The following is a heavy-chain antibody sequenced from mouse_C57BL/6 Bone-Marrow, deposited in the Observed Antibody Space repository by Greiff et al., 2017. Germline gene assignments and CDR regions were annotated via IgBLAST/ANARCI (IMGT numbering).Heavy chain of an antibody. CDR1: GYAFSSSW. Sequence: VMLVESGPELVKPGASVKISCKASGYAFSSSWMNWVKQRPGKGLEWIGRIYPGDGDTNYNGKFKGKATLTADKSSSTAYMQLSSLTSEDSAVYFCAPDGYYAAWFAYWGQGTLVTVSA. J-gene: IGHJ3*01. V-gene: IGHV1-82*01. D-gene: IGHD2-3*01. CDR3: APDGYYAAWFAY. CDR2: IYPGDGDT.